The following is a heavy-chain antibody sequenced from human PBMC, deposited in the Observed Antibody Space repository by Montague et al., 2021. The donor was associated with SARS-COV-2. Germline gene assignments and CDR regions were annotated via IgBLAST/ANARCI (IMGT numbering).Heavy chain of an antibody. CDR1: GGSFGDDH. V-gene: IGHV4-34*01. D-gene: IGHD3-22*01. CDR3: ARDHLSVSMIVVVFTSASYYFDH. Sequence: SETLSLTCGVYGGSFGDDHWSWIRQPPGKGLEWIGDIKQSGSTNYNPSPKSRVSISVDTSRNQFSLKLTSVTAADTAVYFCARDHLSVSMIVVVFTSASYYFDHWGQGALVTVSS. J-gene: IGHJ4*02. CDR2: IKQSGST.